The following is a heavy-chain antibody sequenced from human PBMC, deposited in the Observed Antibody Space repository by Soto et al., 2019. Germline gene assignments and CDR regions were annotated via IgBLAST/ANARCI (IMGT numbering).Heavy chain of an antibody. CDR3: ASLAGYCSSTSSLQVWRWFDP. Sequence: ASVKVSCKAAGYTFTSYDSNWVRQANGQGLEWMRWMNPNSGNTGYAQKFQGRVTMTRNTSISTAYMELSSLRSEVTAVYYCASLAGYCSSTSSLQVWRWFDPWGQGTLVTVSS. V-gene: IGHV1-8*01. CDR1: GYTFTSYD. CDR2: MNPNSGNT. D-gene: IGHD2-2*01. J-gene: IGHJ5*02.